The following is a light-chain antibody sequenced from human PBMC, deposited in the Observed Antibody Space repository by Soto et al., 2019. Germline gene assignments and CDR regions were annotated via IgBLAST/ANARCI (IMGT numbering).Light chain of an antibody. CDR1: SSDVGGYKS. J-gene: IGLJ1*01. CDR3: SSYAGSNNYV. V-gene: IGLV2-8*01. Sequence: SALTQLHSASGSTGQSVTISCIGNSSDVGGYKSVTWYQQHTGKAPRLMIYEVSKRPSGVPDRFSGSKAGNTASLTVSGLQAEDEADYYCSSYAGSNNYVFGTGTKVTVL. CDR2: EVS.